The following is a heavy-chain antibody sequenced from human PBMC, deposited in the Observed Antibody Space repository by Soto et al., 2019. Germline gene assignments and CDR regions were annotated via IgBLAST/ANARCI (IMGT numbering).Heavy chain of an antibody. CDR2: ISYDGSNK. V-gene: IGHV3-30*18. CDR1: GFTFSSYG. J-gene: IGHJ6*02. D-gene: IGHD3-3*01. Sequence: LRLSCAASGFTFSSYGMHWVRQAPGKGLEWVAVISYDGSNKYYADSVKGRFTISRDNSKNTLYLQMNSLRAEDTAVYYCAKTVLRFLKGPYYYGMDVWGQGTTVTVSS. CDR3: AKTVLRFLKGPYYYGMDV.